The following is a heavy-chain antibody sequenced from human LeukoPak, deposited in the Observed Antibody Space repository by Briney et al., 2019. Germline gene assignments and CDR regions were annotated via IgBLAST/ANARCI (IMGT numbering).Heavy chain of an antibody. Sequence: GTSLRHSCAASGFTFCSYAMHWVRPAPGKGLEWVAVISYDGSNKYYADSLKSRFTISRDNSKNTLYLQMNSLRAEDTAVYYCAREAAMVNFDYWGQGTLVTVSS. CDR1: GFTFCSYA. D-gene: IGHD5-18*01. CDR2: ISYDGSNK. V-gene: IGHV3-30*04. CDR3: AREAAMVNFDY. J-gene: IGHJ4*02.